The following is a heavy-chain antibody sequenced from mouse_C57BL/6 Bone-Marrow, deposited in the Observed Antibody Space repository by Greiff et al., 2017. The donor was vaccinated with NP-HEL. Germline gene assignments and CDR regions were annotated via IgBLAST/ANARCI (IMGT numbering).Heavy chain of an antibody. Sequence: QVQLQQPGAELVRPGSSVKLSCKASGYTFTSYWMDWVKQRPGQGLEWIGNIYPSDSETHYNQKFKDKATLPVDKSSSTAYMQLSSLTSEDSAVYYCARMGFYYYGPYYFDYWGQGTTLTVSS. D-gene: IGHD1-1*01. J-gene: IGHJ2*01. V-gene: IGHV1-61*01. CDR1: GYTFTSYW. CDR3: ARMGFYYYGPYYFDY. CDR2: IYPSDSET.